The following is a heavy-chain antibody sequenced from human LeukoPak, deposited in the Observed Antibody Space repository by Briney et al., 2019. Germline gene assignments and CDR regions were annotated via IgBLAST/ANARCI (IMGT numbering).Heavy chain of an antibody. V-gene: IGHV3-74*01. D-gene: IGHD6-6*01. CDR1: GFTFSSYW. J-gene: IGHJ6*03. Sequence: PGGSLRLSCAASGFTFSSYWMHWVRQAPGKGLVWVSRINSDGSSTIYADSVKGRFTISRDNAKNTLYLQMNSLRAEDTAVYYCARESSSSSVAYYYYMDVWGKGTTVTVPS. CDR2: INSDGSST. CDR3: ARESSSSSVAYYYYMDV.